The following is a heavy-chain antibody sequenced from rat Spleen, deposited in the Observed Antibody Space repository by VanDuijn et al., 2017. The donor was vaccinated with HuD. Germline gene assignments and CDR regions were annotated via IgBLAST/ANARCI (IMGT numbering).Heavy chain of an antibody. Sequence: EVQLVESDGGLVQPGRSLKLSCAASGFTFSDYYMAWVRQAPTKGLEWVATISYDGSSTYYRDSVKGRFTISRDNAKSTLYLQMDSLRSEDTATYYCARQYYGYNYDWYFDFWGPGTMVTVSS. D-gene: IGHD1-9*01. CDR2: ISYDGSST. J-gene: IGHJ1*01. V-gene: IGHV5-29*01. CDR3: ARQYYGYNYDWYFDF. CDR1: GFTFSDYY.